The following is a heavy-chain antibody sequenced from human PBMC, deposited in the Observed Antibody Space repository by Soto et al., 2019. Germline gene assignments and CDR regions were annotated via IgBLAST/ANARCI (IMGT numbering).Heavy chain of an antibody. V-gene: IGHV2-5*02. CDR1: GFSLSTSGVG. J-gene: IGHJ5*02. Sequence: QITLRESGPTRVKPTQTLTLTCTFAGFSLSTSGVGVGWIRQPPGKALEWLALIYWDDDKRYNPSLQTRLTITKDTSRNQVIMTMTNMDPVDTAKYSFAQCLWRGYKAWFDPWGQGTLVTVSS. CDR3: AQCLWRGYKAWFDP. D-gene: IGHD3-3*01. CDR2: IYWDDDK.